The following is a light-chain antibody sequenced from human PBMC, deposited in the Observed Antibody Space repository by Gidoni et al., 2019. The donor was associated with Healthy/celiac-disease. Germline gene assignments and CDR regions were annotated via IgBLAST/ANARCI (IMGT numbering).Light chain of an antibody. CDR1: QSVSSY. CDR2: GAS. Sequence: EIVLTQSPATPSLSPGERSTPSCRASQSVSSYLAWYQQKPGQAPRLLIYGASNRATGIPARFSGSGSGKDFTLTISSLEPEDFAVYYCQQRSNWPPLTFGGGTKVEIK. J-gene: IGKJ4*01. V-gene: IGKV3-11*01. CDR3: QQRSNWPPLT.